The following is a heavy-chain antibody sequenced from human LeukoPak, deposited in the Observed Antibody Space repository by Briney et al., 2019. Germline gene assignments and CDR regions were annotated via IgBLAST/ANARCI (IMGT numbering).Heavy chain of an antibody. Sequence: GSSVKVSCKASGGTFSSYAISWVRQAPGQGPEWMGGIIPIFGTANYAQKFQGRVTITADESTSTAYMELSSLRSEDTAVYYCARDVGYCSGGSCYPEQVWGQGTLVTVSS. V-gene: IGHV1-69*01. CDR2: IIPIFGTA. CDR1: GGTFSSYA. J-gene: IGHJ4*02. D-gene: IGHD2-15*01. CDR3: ARDVGYCSGGSCYPEQV.